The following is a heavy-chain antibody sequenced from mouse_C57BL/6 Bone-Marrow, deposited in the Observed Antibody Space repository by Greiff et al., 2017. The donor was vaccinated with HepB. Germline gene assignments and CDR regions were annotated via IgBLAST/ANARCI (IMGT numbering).Heavy chain of an antibody. V-gene: IGHV14-4*01. CDR1: GFTIKDDY. D-gene: IGHD2-2*01. J-gene: IGHJ2*01. CDR2: IDPENGDT. CDR3: TTGYGEPFDY. Sequence: VQLQQSGAELVRPGASVTLSCTASGFTIKDDYMHWVKQRPEQGLEWIGWIDPENGDTEYASKFQGKATITADTSSNTAYLQLSSLTSEDTAVYYCTTGYGEPFDYWGQGTTLTVSS.